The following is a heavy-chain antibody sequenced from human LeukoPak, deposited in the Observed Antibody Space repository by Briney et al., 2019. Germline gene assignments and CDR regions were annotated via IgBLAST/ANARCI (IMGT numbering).Heavy chain of an antibody. CDR1: GYTFTSYY. D-gene: IGHD5-12*01. CDR3: ARDSGYDEYFDY. CDR2: INPSGGST. V-gene: IGHV1-46*01. J-gene: IGHJ4*02. Sequence: ASVKVSCKASGYTFTSYYMHWVRQAPGQGLEWMGIINPSGGSTSYAQKFQGRVTMTRDMSTSTAYMELRSLRSDDTAVYYCARDSGYDEYFDYWGQGTLVTVSS.